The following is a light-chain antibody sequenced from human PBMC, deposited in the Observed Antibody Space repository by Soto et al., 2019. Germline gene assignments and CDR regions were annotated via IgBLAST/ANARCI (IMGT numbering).Light chain of an antibody. CDR3: QHRSNWPLT. J-gene: IGKJ4*01. CDR2: DAS. CDR1: PSVSSY. V-gene: IGKV3-11*01. Sequence: EIVLTQSPATLSLSPGERATLSCRASPSVSSYLAWYQQKPGKAPSLLIYDASNRATGIPARFSGSGSGTDFTLTISSLEPEDFAVYYCQHRSNWPLTFGGGTKVESK.